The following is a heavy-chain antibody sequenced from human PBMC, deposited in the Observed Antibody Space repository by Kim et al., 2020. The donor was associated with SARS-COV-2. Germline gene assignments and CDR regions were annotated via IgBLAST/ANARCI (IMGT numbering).Heavy chain of an antibody. Sequence: GGSLRLSCAASGFTFSSYSMNWVRQAPGKGLEWVSYISSSSSTIYYADSVKGRFTISRDNAKNSLYLQMNSLRDEDTAVYYCARDRDGGIVVVPAADVWGQGTTVTVSS. CDR3: ARDRDGGIVVVPAADV. J-gene: IGHJ6*02. V-gene: IGHV3-48*02. CDR1: GFTFSSYS. CDR2: ISSSSSTI. D-gene: IGHD2-2*01.